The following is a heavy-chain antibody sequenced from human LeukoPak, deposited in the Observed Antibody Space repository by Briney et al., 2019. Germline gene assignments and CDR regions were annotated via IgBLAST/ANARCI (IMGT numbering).Heavy chain of an antibody. CDR3: ARDLSGSFGY. V-gene: IGHV3-7*01. CDR2: VNQDGSKK. Sequence: GGSLRLSCAASGFTFSNYWMNWVRQAPGKGLEWVANVNQDGSKKNYVDSVKGRFTISRDNAKNSLYLQMNSLRAEDTAVYYCARDLSGSFGYWGQGTLVTVSS. D-gene: IGHD1-26*01. J-gene: IGHJ4*02. CDR1: GFTFSNYW.